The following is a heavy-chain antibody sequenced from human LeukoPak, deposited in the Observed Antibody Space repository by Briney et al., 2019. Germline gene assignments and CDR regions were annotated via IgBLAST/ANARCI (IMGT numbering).Heavy chain of an antibody. CDR3: ARGETSIYYYMDV. CDR2: IYYSGST. Sequence: SETLSLTCTVSGGSISSYYWSWIRQPPGKGLEWIGYIYYSGSTNYNPSLKSRVTISVDTSKNQSSLKLSSVTAADTAVYYCARGETSIYYYMDVWGKGTTVTVSS. D-gene: IGHD2/OR15-2a*01. V-gene: IGHV4-59*01. J-gene: IGHJ6*03. CDR1: GGSISSYY.